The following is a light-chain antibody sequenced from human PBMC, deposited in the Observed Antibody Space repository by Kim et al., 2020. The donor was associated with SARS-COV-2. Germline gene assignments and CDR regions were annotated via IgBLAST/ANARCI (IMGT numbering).Light chain of an antibody. Sequence: GKTVTISCTRSSGGSASNYVQWYQQRPGSAPTTVIYEDNQRPSGVPDRFSGSIDSSSNSASLTISGLKTEDEADYYCQSYDSSNRVFGGGTQLTVL. CDR1: SGGSASNY. J-gene: IGLJ3*02. CDR3: QSYDSSNRV. CDR2: EDN. V-gene: IGLV6-57*03.